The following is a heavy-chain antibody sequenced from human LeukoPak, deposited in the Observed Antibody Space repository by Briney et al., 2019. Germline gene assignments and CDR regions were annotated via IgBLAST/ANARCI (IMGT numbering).Heavy chain of an antibody. Sequence: GGSLRLSCAASGFTFTSYAMIWVRQAPGKGLEWVSYISSSSSTIYYADSVKGRFTISRDNAKNSLYLQMNRLRAEDTAVYYCARDGEYYYGSGSYTVYYFDYWGQGTLVTVSS. J-gene: IGHJ4*02. CDR1: GFTFTSYA. V-gene: IGHV3-48*04. CDR2: ISSSSSTI. D-gene: IGHD3-10*01. CDR3: ARDGEYYYGSGSYTVYYFDY.